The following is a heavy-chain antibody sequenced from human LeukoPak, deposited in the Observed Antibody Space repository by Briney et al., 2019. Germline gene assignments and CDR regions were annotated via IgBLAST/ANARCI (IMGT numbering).Heavy chain of an antibody. CDR2: IKSDGTST. J-gene: IGHJ4*02. Sequence: GGSLRLSCTTSGVTFGDYAMSWVRQAPGKGLVWVSRIKSDGTSTSYADSVKGRFTVSRDIAKNTLFLQMNSLRAEDTAVYYCAVRYSGSWYLFDYWGQGTLVTVSS. V-gene: IGHV3-74*01. CDR3: AVRYSGSWYLFDY. D-gene: IGHD6-13*01. CDR1: GVTFGDYA.